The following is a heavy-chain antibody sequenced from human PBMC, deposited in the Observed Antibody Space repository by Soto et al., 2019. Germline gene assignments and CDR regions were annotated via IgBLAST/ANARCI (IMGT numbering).Heavy chain of an antibody. CDR3: AKQRGSGNPHYYNMDV. Sequence: EVQLLESGGGLVQPGGSLRLSCAASGFTFSNFAMTWVRQAPGMGLEWVSVIRDSGGATFYAHSVKGRFTISRDNSKNTVFLQMNSLRAEDTAVYYCAKQRGSGNPHYYNMDVWGLGTTVTVSS. CDR2: IRDSGGAT. V-gene: IGHV3-23*01. J-gene: IGHJ6*02. CDR1: GFTFSNFA. D-gene: IGHD3-10*01.